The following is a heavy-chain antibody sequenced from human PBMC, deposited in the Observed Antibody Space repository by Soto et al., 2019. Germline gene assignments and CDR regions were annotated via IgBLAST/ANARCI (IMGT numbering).Heavy chain of an antibody. J-gene: IGHJ4*02. D-gene: IGHD3-9*01. V-gene: IGHV4-39*01. CDR3: ARGYDILTGPLDY. CDR1: GGSITSSSFY. Sequence: SETLSLTCTVSGGSITSSSFYWGWIRQPPGKGLEWIGTIYYSGSTYYNPPLKSRVTVSVDTSKSQFSLNLNSVTAADTAVYYCARGYDILTGPLDYWGPGTLVTVSS. CDR2: IYYSGST.